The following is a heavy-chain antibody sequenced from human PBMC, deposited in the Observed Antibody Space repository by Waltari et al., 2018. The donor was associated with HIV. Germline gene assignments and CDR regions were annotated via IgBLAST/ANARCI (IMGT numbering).Heavy chain of an antibody. CDR2: INAGNGNT. D-gene: IGHD4-17*01. J-gene: IGHJ4*02. V-gene: IGHV1-3*01. CDR1: GYTFTSYA. Sequence: QVQLVQSGAEVKKPGASVKVSCKASGYTFTSYAMHWVRQAPGQRLEWMEWINAGNGNTKYSQKFQDRVTITRDTSASAAYMELSSLRSEDTAVYYCARDRDGVTDYWGQGTLVTVAS. CDR3: ARDRDGVTDY.